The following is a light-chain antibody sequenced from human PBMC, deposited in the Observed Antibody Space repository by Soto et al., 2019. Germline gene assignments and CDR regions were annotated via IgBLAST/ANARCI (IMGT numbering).Light chain of an antibody. Sequence: EIVMTQSPATLSVSPGERATLSCRASQSVSSNLAWYQQKPGQAPRLLIYGASTGATGIPDRFSGSGSGTEFTLTISRLQSEDFAVYYCQKHNKWPPINFGQGTRLEIK. CDR3: QKHNKWPPIN. J-gene: IGKJ5*01. CDR2: GAS. V-gene: IGKV3-15*01. CDR1: QSVSSN.